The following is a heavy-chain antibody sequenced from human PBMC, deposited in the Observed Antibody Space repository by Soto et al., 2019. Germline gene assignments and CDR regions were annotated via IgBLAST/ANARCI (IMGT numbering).Heavy chain of an antibody. CDR1: GFTFSSSW. Sequence: GGSLRLSCAASGFTFSSSWMNWVRQAPGKGLEWVADIKEDGSETNYADSVKGRFTISRDNAKNTLYLQLNSLRAEDTAVYYCLRGNSGYGNFDYWGQGTRVTVSS. CDR2: IKEDGSET. CDR3: LRGNSGYGNFDY. V-gene: IGHV3-7*01. J-gene: IGHJ4*02. D-gene: IGHD5-12*01.